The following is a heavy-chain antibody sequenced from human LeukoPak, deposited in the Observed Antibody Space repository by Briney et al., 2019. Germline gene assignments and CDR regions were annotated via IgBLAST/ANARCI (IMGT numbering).Heavy chain of an antibody. Sequence: GGSLRLSCAASEFTFSSYWMHWVRQAPGRGLVWVSRINSDGSSTAYADSVKGRFTISRDNAKNSLYLHMNSLRAEDTAVYYCARTRHGYWGYWGQGTLVTVSS. CDR1: EFTFSSYW. D-gene: IGHD5-18*01. CDR3: ARTRHGYWGY. V-gene: IGHV3-74*01. CDR2: INSDGSST. J-gene: IGHJ4*02.